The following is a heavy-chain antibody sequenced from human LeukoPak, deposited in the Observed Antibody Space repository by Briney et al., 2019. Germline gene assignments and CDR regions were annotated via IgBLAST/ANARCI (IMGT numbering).Heavy chain of an antibody. CDR3: AREPGYWEGGDY. V-gene: IGHV3-7*01. CDR2: IKHDGSEQ. Sequence: PGGSLRLSCAASGFTFSTYWMTWVRQAPGKGLEWVANIKHDGSEQYYVDSVKGRFTISRDNAKNSLYLQMNSLRADDTAVYYCAREPGYWEGGDYWGQGTLVTVSS. CDR1: GFTFSTYW. D-gene: IGHD5-12*01. J-gene: IGHJ4*02.